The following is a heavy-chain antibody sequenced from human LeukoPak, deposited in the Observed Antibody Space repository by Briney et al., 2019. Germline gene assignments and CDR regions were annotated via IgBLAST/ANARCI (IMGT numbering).Heavy chain of an antibody. CDR2: IWYDGSNK. V-gene: IGHV3-33*08. Sequence: GGSLRLSCVASGFTFSSYGMHWVRQAPGKGLEWVAVIWYDGSNKYYADSVKGRFTISRDNSKNTLYLQMNSLRAEDTAVYYCARDATTLGATIGMDVWGQGTTVTVSS. D-gene: IGHD1-26*01. CDR1: GFTFSSYG. J-gene: IGHJ6*02. CDR3: ARDATTLGATIGMDV.